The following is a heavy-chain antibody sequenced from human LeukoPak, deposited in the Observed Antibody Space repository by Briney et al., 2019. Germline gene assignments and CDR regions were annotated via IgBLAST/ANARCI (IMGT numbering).Heavy chain of an antibody. V-gene: IGHV3-7*04. CDR1: GFTFSSYW. CDR3: AGRGDGNLYYFDH. D-gene: IGHD5-24*01. CDR2: IKQDGGEK. Sequence: GRSLRLSCAASGFTFSSYWMSWVRQAPGKGLEWVANIKQDGGEKCYVDSVKGRFTISRDNAKNSLYLQMNSLRPEDTAVYYCAGRGDGNLYYFDHWGQGTLVTASS. J-gene: IGHJ4*02.